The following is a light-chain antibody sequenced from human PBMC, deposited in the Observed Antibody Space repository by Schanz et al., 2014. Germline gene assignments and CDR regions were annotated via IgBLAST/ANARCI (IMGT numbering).Light chain of an antibody. Sequence: EIVMTQSPATLSVSPGERATLSCRANQSVSSNLAWYQQKPGQAPRLLIYDASNRATGIPARFSGSGSGTDFTLTIHSLEPEDVAVYYCQQRSNWPLIPFGHGTTVGIK. CDR1: QSVSSN. J-gene: IGKJ3*01. CDR2: DAS. V-gene: IGKV3-11*01. CDR3: QQRSNWPLIP.